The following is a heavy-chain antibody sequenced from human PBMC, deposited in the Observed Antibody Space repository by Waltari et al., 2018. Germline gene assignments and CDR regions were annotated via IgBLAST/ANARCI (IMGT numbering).Heavy chain of an antibody. V-gene: IGHV4-38-2*01. CDR3: ASWSGSGGWFDP. CDR2: IYHSGST. Sequence: QVQLQESGPGLVKPSETLSLTCAVSGYSISSGYYWGWIRQPPGKGLEWIGSIYHSGSTYYNPSLKSRVTISVDTSKNQFSLKLSSVTAADTAVYYGASWSGSGGWFDPWGQGTLVTVSS. D-gene: IGHD3-3*01. J-gene: IGHJ5*02. CDR1: GYSISSGYY.